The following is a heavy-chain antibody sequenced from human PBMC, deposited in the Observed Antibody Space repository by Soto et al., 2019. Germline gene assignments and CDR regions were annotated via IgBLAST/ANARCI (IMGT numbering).Heavy chain of an antibody. V-gene: IGHV4-59*02. CDR1: PGAVVMCY. D-gene: IGHD2-8*02. CDR3: VTGSGRSTPDAFAI. Sequence: AVTRSVGWSLRPGAVVMCYGTPFRQPPGQGLEWIGFTSHSGSTNYNPSLKSRVTMSVDTSKNQFSLRLNSVTAADTAVYYCVTGSGRSTPDAFAIWHRATIVT. J-gene: IGHJ3*02. CDR2: TSHSGST.